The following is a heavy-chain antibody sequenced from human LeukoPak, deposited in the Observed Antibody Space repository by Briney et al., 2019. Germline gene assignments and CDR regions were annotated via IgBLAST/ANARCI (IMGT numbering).Heavy chain of an antibody. CDR1: GFTFSNYA. CDR2: ISGSGGST. CDR3: AKDGRRLEWCGDYAVFDV. Sequence: GGSLRLSCVASGFTFSNYAMHWVRQAPGKGLEWVSAISGSGGSTYFADSVKGRFTISRDNSKNTLYLQMNGLRAEDTAVYYCAKDGRRLEWCGDYAVFDVWGQGTRVTVSS. J-gene: IGHJ3*01. V-gene: IGHV3-23*01. D-gene: IGHD3-3*01.